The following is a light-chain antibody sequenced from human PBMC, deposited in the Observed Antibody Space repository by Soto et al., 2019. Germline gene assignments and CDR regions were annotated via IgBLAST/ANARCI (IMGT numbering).Light chain of an antibody. J-gene: IGKJ1*01. V-gene: IGKV3-20*01. Sequence: EIVLTQSPGTLSLSPGERATLSCRASQSVSSSYLAWYQQKPGQAPRLLIYGASSRVTGIPDRFSGSGSGTDFTLTISRLEPEDFAVYYCQQYNNWPPWTFGQGTKVEIK. CDR3: QQYNNWPPWT. CDR1: QSVSSSY. CDR2: GAS.